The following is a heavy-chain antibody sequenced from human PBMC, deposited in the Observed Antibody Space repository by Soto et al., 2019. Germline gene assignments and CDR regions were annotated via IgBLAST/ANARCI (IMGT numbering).Heavy chain of an antibody. Sequence: GGSLRLSCAASGFTFSDAWMSWVRQAPGKGLEWVGRIKSKSNGGTADYAGPVKGRFTISRDDSKKTLYLQMNSLKTEDTAVYYCTSTLGYWGQGTLVTVSS. CDR3: TSTLGY. CDR1: GFTFSDAW. V-gene: IGHV3-15*05. CDR2: IKSKSNGGTA. J-gene: IGHJ4*02.